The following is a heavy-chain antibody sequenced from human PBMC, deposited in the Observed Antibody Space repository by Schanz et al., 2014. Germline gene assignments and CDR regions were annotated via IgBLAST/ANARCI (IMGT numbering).Heavy chain of an antibody. D-gene: IGHD3-9*01. CDR3: ARETTIITGAAFDV. CDR2: INPSGGST. Sequence: QVQLVQSAPEVKKPGVSVKVSCKASGYTFTTYYIHWVRQAPGQGLEWMGIINPSGGSTSYAQKFQGRVTMTRDTSTSSVYMELSSRRSDDTAVYYCARETTIITGAAFDVWGQGTMVTVSS. V-gene: IGHV1-46*01. J-gene: IGHJ3*01. CDR1: GYTFTTYY.